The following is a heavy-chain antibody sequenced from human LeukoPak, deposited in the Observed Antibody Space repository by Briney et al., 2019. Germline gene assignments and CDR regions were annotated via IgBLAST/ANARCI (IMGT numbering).Heavy chain of an antibody. CDR2: INPNSGGT. V-gene: IGHV1-2*02. D-gene: IGHD6-13*01. CDR3: ARPEGGSWSFFDY. CDR1: GYTFTGYY. Sequence: ASVKVSFKASGYTFTGYYMHWVRQAPGQGLEWMGWINPNSGGTNYAQKFQGRVTMTRDTSISTAYMELSRLRSDDTAVYYCARPEGGSWSFFDYWGQGTLVTVS. J-gene: IGHJ4*02.